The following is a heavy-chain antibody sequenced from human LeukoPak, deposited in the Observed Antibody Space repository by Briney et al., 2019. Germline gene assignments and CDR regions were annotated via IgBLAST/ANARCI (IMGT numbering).Heavy chain of an antibody. V-gene: IGHV1-69*13. CDR2: IIPIFGTA. CDR1: GGTFSSYA. Sequence: SVKVSCKASGGTFSSYAISWVRQAPGQGLEWMGGIIPIFGTANYAQKFQGRVTITADESTSTAYMELSSLRSEDTAVYYCARDRIYSSGSYRRLLGWFDPWGLGTLVTVSS. J-gene: IGHJ5*02. D-gene: IGHD3-10*01. CDR3: ARDRIYSSGSYRRLLGWFDP.